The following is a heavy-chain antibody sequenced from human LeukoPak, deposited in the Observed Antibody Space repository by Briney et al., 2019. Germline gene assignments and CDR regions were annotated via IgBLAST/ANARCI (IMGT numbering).Heavy chain of an antibody. Sequence: GGSLRLSCAASEFSVGSNYMTWVRQAPGKGLEWVSLIYRGDSTYYADSVKGRFTISRDNSKNTLYLQMNSLRAEDTAVYYCARTIYSGSYYFDYWGQGTLVTVSS. J-gene: IGHJ4*02. CDR3: ARTIYSGSYYFDY. D-gene: IGHD1-26*01. CDR1: EFSVGSNY. V-gene: IGHV3-53*01. CDR2: IYRGDST.